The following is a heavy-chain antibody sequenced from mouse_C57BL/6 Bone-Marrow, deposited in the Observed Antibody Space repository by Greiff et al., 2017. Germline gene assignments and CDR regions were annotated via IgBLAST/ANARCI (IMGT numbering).Heavy chain of an antibody. CDR1: GYAFTNYL. Sequence: QVHVKQFGAELVRPGTSVKVSCKASGYAFTNYLIEWVKQRPGQGLEWIGVINPGSGGTNYNEKFKGKATLTADKSSSTAYMQLSSLTSEDSAVYFCARGDYDGYYNWYFDVWGTGTTVTVSS. V-gene: IGHV1-54*01. J-gene: IGHJ1*03. D-gene: IGHD2-3*01. CDR2: INPGSGGT. CDR3: ARGDYDGYYNWYFDV.